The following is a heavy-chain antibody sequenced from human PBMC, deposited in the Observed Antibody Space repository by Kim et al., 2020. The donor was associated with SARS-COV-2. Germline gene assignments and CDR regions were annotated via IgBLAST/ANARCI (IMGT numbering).Heavy chain of an antibody. CDR2: IYPGDSDT. CDR1: GYSFTSYW. J-gene: IGHJ3*02. Sequence: GESLKISCKGSGYSFTSYWIGWVRQMPGKGLEWMGIIYPGDSDTRYSPSFQGQVTISADKSISTAYLQWSSLKASDTAMYYCARAHVDTAVHDAFDIRGQGTMVTVSS. D-gene: IGHD5-18*01. V-gene: IGHV5-51*01. CDR3: ARAHVDTAVHDAFDI.